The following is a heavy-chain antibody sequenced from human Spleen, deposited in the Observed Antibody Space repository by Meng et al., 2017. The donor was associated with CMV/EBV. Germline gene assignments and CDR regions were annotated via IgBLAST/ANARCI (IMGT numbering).Heavy chain of an antibody. V-gene: IGHV4-34*01. CDR3: ARGPYSNPFDY. CDR1: GGSFSGYY. D-gene: IGHD4-11*01. Sequence: QVRLQKWGAGLLRPSGTLSLTCAVYGGSFSGYYWSWIRQPPGKGLEWIGEINHSGSTNYNPSLKSRVTISVDTSKNQFSLKLSSVTAADTAVYYCARGPYSNPFDYWGQGTLVTVSS. CDR2: INHSGST. J-gene: IGHJ4*02.